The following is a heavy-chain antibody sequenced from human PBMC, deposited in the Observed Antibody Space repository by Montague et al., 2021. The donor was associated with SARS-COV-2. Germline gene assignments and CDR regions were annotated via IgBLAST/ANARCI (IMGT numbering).Heavy chain of an antibody. D-gene: IGHD3-10*01. CDR1: GGSISRSSYY. CDR3: ASHPSVLLWFGELLSDRFDP. V-gene: IGHV4-39*01. CDR2: IYYSGST. Sequence: SETLSLTCTVSGGSISRSSYYRGWIRQPPGKGLEWIGSIYYSGSTYYNPSLKSRVTISVDTSKNQFSLKLSSVTAADTAVYYCASHPSVLLWFGELLSDRFDPWGQGTLVTVSS. J-gene: IGHJ5*02.